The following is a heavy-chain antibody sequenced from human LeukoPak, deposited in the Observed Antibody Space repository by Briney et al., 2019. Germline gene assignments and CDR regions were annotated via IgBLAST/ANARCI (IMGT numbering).Heavy chain of an antibody. V-gene: IGHV4-39*01. D-gene: IGHD3-10*01. CDR3: VGEEYGTGSYYKSSD. CDR1: RVSISSSSFY. Sequence: KPSETLSLTCTVSRVSISSSSFYLGWIRQPPGKGLEWIGSMYYSGSTYYNSSLKSRVTISVDTSKKVFSLKLTSVTAADTAVYYCVGEEYGTGSYYKSSDWGQGTLVTVSS. J-gene: IGHJ4*02. CDR2: MYYSGST.